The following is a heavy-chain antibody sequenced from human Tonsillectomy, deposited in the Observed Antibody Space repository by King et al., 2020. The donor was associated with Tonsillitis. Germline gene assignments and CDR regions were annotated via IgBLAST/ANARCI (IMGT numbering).Heavy chain of an antibody. J-gene: IGHJ3*02. V-gene: IGHV1-46*01. CDR3: ARDAGYYDIRADAFDI. CDR2: INPSDGST. D-gene: IGHD3-22*01. CDR1: GYTFTSYY. Sequence: VQLVESGAEVKKPGASVKLSCKASGYTFTSYYMHWVRQAPGQGLEWMGIINPSDGSTSYAQKFQGRVTMTREPSTSTVYMELSSLSSDDTAVYYCARDAGYYDIRADAFDIWGQGTMVTVSS.